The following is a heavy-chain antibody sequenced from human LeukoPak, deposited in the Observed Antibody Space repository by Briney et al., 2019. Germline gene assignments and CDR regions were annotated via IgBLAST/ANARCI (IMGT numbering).Heavy chain of an antibody. CDR2: ISGSGGST. Sequence: GGSLRLSCAASGFTFSSYAMSWVRQAPGEGLEWVSAISGSGGSTYYADSVKGRFTISRDNSKNTLYLQMNSLRAEDTAVYYCANRGWFGEPHDYWGQGTLVTVSS. CDR1: GFTFSSYA. D-gene: IGHD3-10*01. CDR3: ANRGWFGEPHDY. J-gene: IGHJ4*02. V-gene: IGHV3-23*01.